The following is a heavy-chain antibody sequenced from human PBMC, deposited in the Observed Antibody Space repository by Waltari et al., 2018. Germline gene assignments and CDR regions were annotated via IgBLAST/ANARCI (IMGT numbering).Heavy chain of an antibody. CDR2: IYYSGST. J-gene: IGHJ3*02. CDR1: GGSISTYY. D-gene: IGHD5-12*01. CDR3: ASMNMATNAFGI. V-gene: IGHV4-59*07. Sequence: QVQLQESGPGLVKPSDTLSLTCTVSGGSISTYYWNWIRQPPGKGLEWIGYIYYSGSTNYNPSLKSRVTISVDTSKNQFSLKLSSVTAADTAVYYCASMNMATNAFGIWGQGTMVTVSS.